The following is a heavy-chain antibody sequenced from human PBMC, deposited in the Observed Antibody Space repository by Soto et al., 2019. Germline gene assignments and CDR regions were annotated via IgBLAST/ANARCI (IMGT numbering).Heavy chain of an antibody. CDR3: AGQSREEKGWSIHRLDY. CDR1: RYSFTSNW. D-gene: IGHD3-3*01. J-gene: IGHJ4*02. V-gene: IGHV5-51*01. CDR2: INPADSDI. Sequence: GESLKVSCVASRYSFTSNWIGWVRQMPGKGLEWMGIINPADSDIEYSPSFQGQVTISADKSISTVYLQWSSLQASDTAMYYCAGQSREEKGWSIHRLDYCGQGTRVTVS.